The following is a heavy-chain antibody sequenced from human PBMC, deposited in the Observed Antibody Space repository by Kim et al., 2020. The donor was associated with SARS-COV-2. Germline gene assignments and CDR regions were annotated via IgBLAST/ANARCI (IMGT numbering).Heavy chain of an antibody. J-gene: IGHJ6*02. CDR3: AKDLSVMYGSPYYGMDV. D-gene: IGHD3-10*01. CDR1: GFTFSTYA. V-gene: IGHV3-23*01. Sequence: GGSLRLSCAASGFTFSTYAMSWVRQAPGKGLEWVSAISGGGGTTYYADSVKGRFTISRDNSKNTLSLQINRLRAEDTAVYYCAKDLSVMYGSPYYGMDVWRQGTTVTVSS. CDR2: ISGGGGTT.